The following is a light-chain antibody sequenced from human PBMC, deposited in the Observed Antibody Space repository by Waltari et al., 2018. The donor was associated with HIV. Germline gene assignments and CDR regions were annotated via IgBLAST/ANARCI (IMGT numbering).Light chain of an antibody. J-gene: IGLJ2*01. CDR2: EVS. V-gene: IGLV2-8*01. CDR3: SSYAGSTILGV. CDR1: SSDVGGYNY. Sequence: QSALTQPPSASGSPGQSVTISCTGTSSDVGGYNYVSWYQQHPGKAPKLMIYEVSKRPSGVPDRFFGSKSGNTASLTVSGLQAEDEADYYCSSYAGSTILGVFGGGTKLTVL.